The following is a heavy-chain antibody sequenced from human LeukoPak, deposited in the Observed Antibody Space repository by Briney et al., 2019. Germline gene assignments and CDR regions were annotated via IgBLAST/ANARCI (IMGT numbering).Heavy chain of an antibody. V-gene: IGHV4-30-4*01. CDR1: GSSISSGDYY. Sequence: PSQTLSLTCTVSGSSISSGDYYWSWIRQPPGKGLEWIGYIYYSGSTYYNPSLKSRVTISVDTSKNQFSLKLSSVTAADTAVYYCARGDIVLMVYASHWGQGTLVTVSS. CDR3: ARGDIVLMVYASH. J-gene: IGHJ4*02. CDR2: IYYSGST. D-gene: IGHD2-8*01.